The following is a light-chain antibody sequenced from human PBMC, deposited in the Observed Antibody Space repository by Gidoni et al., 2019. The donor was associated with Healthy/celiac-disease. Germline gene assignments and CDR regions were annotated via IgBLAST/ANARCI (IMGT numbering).Light chain of an antibody. CDR1: ALPKQY. CDR2: KDS. V-gene: IGLV3-25*03. CDR3: QSADSSGTWV. Sequence: SYELTQPPSVSVSPGQTARITCSGDALPKQYAYWYQQKPGQAPVLVIYKDSERPSGIPERFSGSSSGTTVTLTISGVQAEDEADYYCQSADSSGTWVFGGGTQLTXL. J-gene: IGLJ3*02.